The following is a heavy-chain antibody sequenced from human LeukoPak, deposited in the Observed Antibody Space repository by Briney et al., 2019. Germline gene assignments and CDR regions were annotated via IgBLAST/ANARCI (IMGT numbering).Heavy chain of an antibody. Sequence: GGSLRLSCAAPGFTFSSYAIHWVRQAPGKGLEWVAVTSYDGSNKYYADSVEGRFTISRDNSKNTLYLQMNSLRAEDTAVYYCARADLAVVPVFDYWGQGTLVTVSS. D-gene: IGHD6-19*01. CDR1: GFTFSSYA. CDR2: TSYDGSNK. CDR3: ARADLAVVPVFDY. J-gene: IGHJ4*02. V-gene: IGHV3-30*04.